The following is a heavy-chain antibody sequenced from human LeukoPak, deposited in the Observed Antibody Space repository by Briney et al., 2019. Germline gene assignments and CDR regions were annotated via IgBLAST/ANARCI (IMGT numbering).Heavy chain of an antibody. CDR2: ISSGGST. V-gene: IGHV3-23*01. CDR1: GFTFNNYA. Sequence: QPGGSLRLSCAAAGFTFNNYAMSWVRQAPGKGLKWVSGISSGGSTYYADSVKGRFTISRDNSKNTLYLQMNSLRAEDTAVYYCAKDTYSTSPYYFDYWGQGTLVTVSS. J-gene: IGHJ4*02. CDR3: AKDTYSTSPYYFDY. D-gene: IGHD1-26*01.